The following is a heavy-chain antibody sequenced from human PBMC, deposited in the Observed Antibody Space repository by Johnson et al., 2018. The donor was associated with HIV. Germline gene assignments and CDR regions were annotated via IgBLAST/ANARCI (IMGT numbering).Heavy chain of an antibody. Sequence: QVQLVESGGGVVQPGSSLRLSCAATGFSFRSYGMHWVRQGPGKGLEWMAFIRYDGSNKFYADSVKGRFTISRDNSKNTLYLQMNSLRTEDTAVYYCARIRVAVITEVGAFDIWGQGTMVTVSS. CDR2: IRYDGSNK. CDR3: ARIRVAVITEVGAFDI. CDR1: GFSFRSYG. D-gene: IGHD3-22*01. V-gene: IGHV3-30*02. J-gene: IGHJ3*02.